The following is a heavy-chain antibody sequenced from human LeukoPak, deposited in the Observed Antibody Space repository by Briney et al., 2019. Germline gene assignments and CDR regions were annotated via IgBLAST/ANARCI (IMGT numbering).Heavy chain of an antibody. CDR3: ARDGAYCGGDCYPNWVDY. J-gene: IGHJ4*02. Sequence: SETLSLTCTVSGGSISSSSYYWGWIRQPPGKGLEWIGSIYYSGSTYYNPSLKSRVTISVDTSKNQFSLKLSSVTAADTAVYYCARDGAYCGGDCYPNWVDYWGQGTLVTVSS. CDR2: IYYSGST. V-gene: IGHV4-39*07. D-gene: IGHD2-21*02. CDR1: GGSISSSSYY.